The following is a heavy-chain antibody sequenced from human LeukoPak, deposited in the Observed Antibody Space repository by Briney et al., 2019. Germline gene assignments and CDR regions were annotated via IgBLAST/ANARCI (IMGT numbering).Heavy chain of an antibody. CDR2: IYSGGST. D-gene: IGHD1-26*01. Sequence: GGSLRLSCAASGFTVSSNYMSWVRQAPGKGLEWVSVIYSGGSTYYADPVKDRFTISRDNSKNTLYLQMNSLRAEDTAVYYCARGRVGPYPGTYYWGQGTLVTVSS. J-gene: IGHJ4*02. CDR1: GFTVSSNY. CDR3: ARGRVGPYPGTYY. V-gene: IGHV3-66*01.